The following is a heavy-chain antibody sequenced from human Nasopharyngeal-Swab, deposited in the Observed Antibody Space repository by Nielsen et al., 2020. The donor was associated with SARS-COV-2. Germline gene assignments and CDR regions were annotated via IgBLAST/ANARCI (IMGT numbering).Heavy chain of an antibody. V-gene: IGHV3-7*01. CDR1: GFTFSSYW. D-gene: IGHD6-19*01. J-gene: IGHJ4*02. Sequence: GESLKISCAASGFTFSSYWMSWVRQAPGKGLEWVANIKQDGSEKYYVDSVKGRFTISRDNAKNSLYLQMSSLRAEDTAVYYCATRPGIAVAGSLDYWGQGTLVTVSS. CDR2: IKQDGSEK. CDR3: ATRPGIAVAGSLDY.